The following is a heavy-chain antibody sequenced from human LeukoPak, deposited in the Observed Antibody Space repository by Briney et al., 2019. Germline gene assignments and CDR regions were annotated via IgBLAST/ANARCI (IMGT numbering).Heavy chain of an antibody. CDR3: ARESSLIAVAGAFDY. D-gene: IGHD6-19*01. J-gene: IGHJ4*02. Sequence: SAPLSLPCAVQGGSFSGFFWTWMRQPPGKGPEWIGEINQSRGTNYNPSLKSRATISKDPSKNQFSLKLSSVTAADAAVYYCARESSLIAVAGAFDYWGQGTLVTVSS. V-gene: IGHV4-34*01. CDR1: GGSFSGFF. CDR2: INQSRGT.